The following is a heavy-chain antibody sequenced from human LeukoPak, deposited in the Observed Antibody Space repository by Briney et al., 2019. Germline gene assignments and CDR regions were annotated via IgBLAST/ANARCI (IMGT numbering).Heavy chain of an antibody. D-gene: IGHD3-9*01. CDR2: ITSSSSTI. V-gene: IGHV3-11*04. Sequence: PGGSLRLSCAASGFTFSDYYMSWIRQAPGKGLEWVSYITSSSSTIYYADSVKGRFTISRDNAKNSLYLQMNSLRAEDTAVYYCARDLVSAHWYFDLWGRGTLVTVSS. J-gene: IGHJ2*01. CDR3: ARDLVSAHWYFDL. CDR1: GFTFSDYY.